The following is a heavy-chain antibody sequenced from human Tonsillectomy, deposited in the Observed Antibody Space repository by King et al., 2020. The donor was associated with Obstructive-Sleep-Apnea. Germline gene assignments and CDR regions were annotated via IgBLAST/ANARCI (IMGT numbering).Heavy chain of an antibody. CDR1: GFTFSTYS. Sequence: VQLVESGGGLVKPGGSLRLSCAASGFTFSTYSMNWVRQALGKGLEWVSSIISSSSYIFYADSLKGRFTIYRDNAKNSLYLQVNSLRDEDTAVYYCARETREAFDIWGQGTVVTVS. CDR2: IISSSSYI. J-gene: IGHJ3*02. V-gene: IGHV3-21*01. D-gene: IGHD1-14*01. CDR3: ARETREAFDI.